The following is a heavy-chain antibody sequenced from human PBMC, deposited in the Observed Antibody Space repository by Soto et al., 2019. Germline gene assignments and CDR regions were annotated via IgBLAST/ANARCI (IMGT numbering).Heavy chain of an antibody. CDR2: ISSSSSTI. Sequence: GGSLRLSCAASGFTFSSYSINCVRQAPGKGLEWVSYISSSSSTIYYADSVKGRFTISRDNAKNSLYLQMNSLRAEDTAVYYYAKVNRNYYYYYMDVWGKGTTVTVSS. J-gene: IGHJ6*03. CDR1: GFTFSSYS. V-gene: IGHV3-48*01. CDR3: AKVNRNYYYYYMDV.